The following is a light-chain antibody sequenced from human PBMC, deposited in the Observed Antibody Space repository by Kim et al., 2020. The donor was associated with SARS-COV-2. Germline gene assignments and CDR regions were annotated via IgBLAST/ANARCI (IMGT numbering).Light chain of an antibody. Sequence: QSALTQPPSASGSLGQSVTISCTGTSSDVGAYNYVSWYQQHPGKAPKVIISDVNKRPSGVPDRFSGSKSGNTASLTVSGLQVEDEADYYCSSFAGSDIPVVLGGGTKLTVL. CDR3: SSFAGSDIPVV. CDR2: DVN. V-gene: IGLV2-8*01. CDR1: SSDVGAYNY. J-gene: IGLJ2*01.